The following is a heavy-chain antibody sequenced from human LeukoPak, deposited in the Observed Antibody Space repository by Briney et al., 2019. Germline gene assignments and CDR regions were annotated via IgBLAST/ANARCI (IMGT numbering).Heavy chain of an antibody. CDR3: AKVIAMATEN. Sequence: GGSLRLSCAASGFTFMSYGMSWVRQAPGKGLEWVSSIVTSDGKTYYAASVKGRFTIARDTSKNMIYLQLNSLRAEDTAVYYCAKVIAMATENGGQGTLVTV. CDR1: GFTFMSYG. D-gene: IGHD5-24*01. CDR2: IVTSDGKT. V-gene: IGHV3-23*01. J-gene: IGHJ4*02.